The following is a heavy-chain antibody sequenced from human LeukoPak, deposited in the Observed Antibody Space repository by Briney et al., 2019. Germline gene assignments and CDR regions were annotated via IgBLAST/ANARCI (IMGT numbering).Heavy chain of an antibody. CDR2: IYTSGST. J-gene: IGHJ6*03. D-gene: IGHD2-2*02. CDR1: GGSISSYY. CDR3: AREDIVVVPAAIRGDYYYYMDV. V-gene: IGHV4-4*07. Sequence: PSETLSLTCTVSGGSISSYYWSWIRQPAGKGLEWIGRIYTSGSTNYNPFLKSRVTMTVDTSKNQFSLKLSSVTAADTAVYYCAREDIVVVPAAIRGDYYYYMDVWGKGTTVTVSS.